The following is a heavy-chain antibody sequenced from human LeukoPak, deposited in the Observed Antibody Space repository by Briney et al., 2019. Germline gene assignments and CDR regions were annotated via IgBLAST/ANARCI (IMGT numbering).Heavy chain of an antibody. CDR1: GFTVSSNY. Sequence: GGSLRLSCAASGFTVSSNYMSWVRQAPGEGLEWVSVIYTGGTTYYANSVKGRFTISRDNAKNSLYLQMNSLRAEDTALYYCAKDRWELGYYMDVWGKGTTVTISS. J-gene: IGHJ6*03. CDR2: IYTGGTT. CDR3: AKDRWELGYYMDV. D-gene: IGHD1-26*01. V-gene: IGHV3-53*05.